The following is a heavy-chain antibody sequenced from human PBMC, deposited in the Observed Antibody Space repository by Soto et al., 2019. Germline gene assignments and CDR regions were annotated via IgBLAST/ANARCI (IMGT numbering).Heavy chain of an antibody. Sequence: GSLRLSCAASGFTFSSYAMSWVRQAPGTGLEWVSAISGSGGSTYYADSVKGRFTISRDNSKNTLYLQMNSLRAEDTAVYYCAKDLDFWSGYYKPYFDYWGQGTLVTVSS. D-gene: IGHD3-3*01. CDR2: ISGSGGST. J-gene: IGHJ4*02. CDR3: AKDLDFWSGYYKPYFDY. V-gene: IGHV3-23*01. CDR1: GFTFSSYA.